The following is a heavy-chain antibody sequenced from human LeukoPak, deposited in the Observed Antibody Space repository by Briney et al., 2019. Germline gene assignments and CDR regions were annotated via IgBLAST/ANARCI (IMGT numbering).Heavy chain of an antibody. Sequence: SQTLSLTCTVSGGSISSGDYYWSWIRQPPGKGLEWIGYIYYSGSTYYNPSLKSRVTISVDTSKNQFSLKLSSVTAADTAVYYCARGNYDFWSGNLNWFDPWGQGTLVTVSS. D-gene: IGHD3-3*01. CDR2: IYYSGST. V-gene: IGHV4-30-4*01. CDR3: ARGNYDFWSGNLNWFDP. J-gene: IGHJ5*02. CDR1: GGSISSGDYY.